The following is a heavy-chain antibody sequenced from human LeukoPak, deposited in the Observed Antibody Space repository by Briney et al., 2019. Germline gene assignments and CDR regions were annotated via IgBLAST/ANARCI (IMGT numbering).Heavy chain of an antibody. D-gene: IGHD2-15*01. Sequence: SETLSLTCTVSGGSISSYYWSWIRQPPGKGLEWIGYIYYSGSTNYNPSLMSRVTISVDTSKNQFSLKLSSVTAADTAVYYCARSGLYCSGGSCYSSAWFDPWGQGTLVTVSS. V-gene: IGHV4-59*01. CDR1: GGSISSYY. CDR2: IYYSGST. CDR3: ARSGLYCSGGSCYSSAWFDP. J-gene: IGHJ5*02.